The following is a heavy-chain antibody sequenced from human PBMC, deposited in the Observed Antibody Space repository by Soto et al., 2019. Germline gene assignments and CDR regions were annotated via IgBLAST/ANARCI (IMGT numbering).Heavy chain of an antibody. CDR3: ARDDTAYYYGSAKQDY. CDR2: ISAYNGNT. Sequence: ASVKVSCKASGYTFTSYGISWVRQAPGQGLEWMGWISAYNGNTNYAQKLQGRVTMTTDTSTSTAYMELRSLRSDDTAVYYCARDDTAYYYGSAKQDYWGQGTLVTVSS. V-gene: IGHV1-18*01. J-gene: IGHJ4*02. D-gene: IGHD3-10*01. CDR1: GYTFTSYG.